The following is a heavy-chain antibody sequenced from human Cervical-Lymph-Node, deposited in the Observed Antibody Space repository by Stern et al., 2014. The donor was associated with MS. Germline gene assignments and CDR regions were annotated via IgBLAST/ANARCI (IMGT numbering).Heavy chain of an antibody. CDR2: LYTAGST. Sequence: EMQLEESGGGLIQPGGSLRLSCAASGFTVSSNYMSWVRQSPGTGLQWVSLLYTAGSTYYADSVKGRFTISRDHSKNTLYLQMNSLGAEDTALYYCARAIFGVVTPTMAPDAFDIWGQGTMVTVSS. D-gene: IGHD3-3*01. J-gene: IGHJ3*02. CDR3: ARAIFGVVTPTMAPDAFDI. V-gene: IGHV3-53*01. CDR1: GFTVSSNY.